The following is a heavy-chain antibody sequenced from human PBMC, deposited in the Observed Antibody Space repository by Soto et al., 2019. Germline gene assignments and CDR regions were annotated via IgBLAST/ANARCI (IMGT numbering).Heavy chain of an antibody. CDR1: GYTFTNYG. CDR2: ISAYNGDT. V-gene: IGHV1-18*01. Sequence: QVQLLQSGAEVKKPGASVKVSCKASGYTFTNYGITWVRQAPGQGLEWRGWISAYNGDTHYTQRLQGRVTMTTDTSTSTAYMELGGLRSDDTAVYYWARVRQLVGYFYYYMDVWGKGTTVTVSS. CDR3: ARVRQLVGYFYYYMDV. D-gene: IGHD6-6*01. J-gene: IGHJ6*03.